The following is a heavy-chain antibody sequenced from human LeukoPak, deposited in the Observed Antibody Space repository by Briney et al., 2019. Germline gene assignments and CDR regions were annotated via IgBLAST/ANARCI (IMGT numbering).Heavy chain of an antibody. D-gene: IGHD3-10*01. CDR1: GGFISSYY. V-gene: IGHV4-59*01. Sequence: SETLSLTCTVSGGFISSYYWSWIRQPPGKGLEWVGYIYYSGSTNYNPSLKSRVTLSVDTSKNQFSLKLSSVTAADTAVYYCARTYYGSGSLYYYYYYMDVWGKGTTVTVSS. CDR3: ARTYYGSGSLYYYYYYMDV. J-gene: IGHJ6*03. CDR2: IYYSGST.